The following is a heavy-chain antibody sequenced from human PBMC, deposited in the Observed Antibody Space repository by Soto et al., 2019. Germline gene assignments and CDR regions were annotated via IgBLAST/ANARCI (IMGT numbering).Heavy chain of an antibody. CDR2: INAGNGNT. J-gene: IGHJ4*02. CDR3: TIVGATNVY. Sequence: ASVKVSCKASGYTFTSYAMHWVRQAPGQRLEWMGWINAGNGNTKYSQKFQGRVTMTRNTSISTAYMELSSLRSEDTAVYYCTIVGATNVYWGQGTLVTVSS. CDR1: GYTFTSYA. V-gene: IGHV1-3*01. D-gene: IGHD1-26*01.